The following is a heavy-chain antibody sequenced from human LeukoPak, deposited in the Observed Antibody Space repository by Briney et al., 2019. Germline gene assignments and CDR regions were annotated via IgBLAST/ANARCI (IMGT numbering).Heavy chain of an antibody. V-gene: IGHV3-21*01. J-gene: IGHJ4*02. CDR1: GFTFSNYW. Sequence: GGSLRLSCAASGFTFSNYWMHWVRQAPGKGLEWVSSISSSSSYIYYADSVKGRFTISRDNAKNSLYLQMNSLRAEDTAVYYCARGARYFDWLLSGYFDYWGQGTLVTVSS. CDR2: ISSSSSYI. CDR3: ARGARYFDWLLSGYFDY. D-gene: IGHD3-9*01.